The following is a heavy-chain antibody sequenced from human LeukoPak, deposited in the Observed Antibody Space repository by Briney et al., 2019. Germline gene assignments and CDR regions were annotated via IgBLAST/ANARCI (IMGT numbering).Heavy chain of an antibody. Sequence: ASVKVSCKASGYTFTSYGISWVRQAPGQGLEWMGWISAYNGNTNYAQKLQGRVTMTTDTSTSTAYMELRSLRSDDTAVYYCARDPNEDGDYTLYYYGMDVWGQGTTVTVSS. CDR2: ISAYNGNT. V-gene: IGHV1-18*01. J-gene: IGHJ6*02. CDR1: GYTFTSYG. CDR3: ARDPNEDGDYTLYYYGMDV. D-gene: IGHD4-17*01.